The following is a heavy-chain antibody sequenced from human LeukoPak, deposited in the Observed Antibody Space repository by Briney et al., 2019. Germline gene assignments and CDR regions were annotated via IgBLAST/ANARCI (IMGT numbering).Heavy chain of an antibody. Sequence: SETLSLTCAVYGGSFSGYYWSWIRQPPGKGLEWIGEINHSGSTNYNPSLKSRVTISVDTSKNQFSLKLSSVTAADTAVYYCARGRVSDYWGQGTLVTVSS. V-gene: IGHV4-34*01. CDR1: GGSFSGYY. J-gene: IGHJ4*02. CDR2: INHSGST. CDR3: ARGRVSDY.